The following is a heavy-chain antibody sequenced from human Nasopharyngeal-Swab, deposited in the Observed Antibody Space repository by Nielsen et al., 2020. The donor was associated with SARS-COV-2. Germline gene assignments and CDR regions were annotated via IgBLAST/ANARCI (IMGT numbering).Heavy chain of an antibody. V-gene: IGHV3-69-1*01. CDR3: ARDRDWAFDV. Sequence: GVSLKISCAASGFIFSDYSMNWVRQAPGKGLEWISYIRSSNDIYYADSVKGRFTISRDHAKNSLYLQVSSLRVEDTAVYYCARDRDWAFDVWGQGAVVTVSS. D-gene: IGHD2-21*01. J-gene: IGHJ3*01. CDR2: IRSSNDI. CDR1: GFIFSDYS.